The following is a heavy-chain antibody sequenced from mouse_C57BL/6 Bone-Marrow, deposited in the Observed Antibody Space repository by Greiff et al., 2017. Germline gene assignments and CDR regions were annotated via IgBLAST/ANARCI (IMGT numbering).Heavy chain of an antibody. J-gene: IGHJ2*01. V-gene: IGHV1-50*01. CDR1: GYTFTSYW. D-gene: IGHD1-1*01. CDR2: IDPSDSYT. CDR3: AVYYYGSSYGDY. Sequence: QVQLQQPGAELVKPGASVKLSCKASGYTFTSYWMQWVKQRPGQGLEWIGEIDPSDSYTNSNQKFKGKATLTVDTSSSTAYMQLSSLTSEDSAVYYCAVYYYGSSYGDYWGQGTTLTVSS.